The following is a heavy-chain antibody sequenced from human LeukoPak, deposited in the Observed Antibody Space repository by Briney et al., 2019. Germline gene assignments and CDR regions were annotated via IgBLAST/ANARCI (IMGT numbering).Heavy chain of an antibody. CDR1: GYSISSGYY. CDR2: IYHSGST. J-gene: IGHJ6*03. Sequence: SETLSLTCTVSGYSISSGYYWGWIRQPPGKGLEWIGSIYHSGSTYYNPSLKSRVTISVDTSKNQFSLKLSSVTAADTAVYYCARVYYYYYYMDVWGKGTTVTVSS. CDR3: ARVYYYYYYMDV. V-gene: IGHV4-38-2*02.